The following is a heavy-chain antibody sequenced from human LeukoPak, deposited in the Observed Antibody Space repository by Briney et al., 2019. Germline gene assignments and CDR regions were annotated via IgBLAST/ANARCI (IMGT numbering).Heavy chain of an antibody. V-gene: IGHV3-48*04. CDR2: TSSSSSTI. CDR3: ARAGVQTPTYYYYMDV. Sequence: GGSLRLSCAASGFTFSSYSMNWVRQAPGKGLEWVSYTSSSSSTIYYADSVRGRFTISRDNAKNSLYLQMNSLRAEDTAVYYCARAGVQTPTYYYYMDVWGKGTRSPSP. J-gene: IGHJ6*03. CDR1: GFTFSSYS. D-gene: IGHD1-14*01.